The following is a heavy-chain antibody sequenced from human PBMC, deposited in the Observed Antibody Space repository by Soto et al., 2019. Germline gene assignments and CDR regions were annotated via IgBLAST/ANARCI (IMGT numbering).Heavy chain of an antibody. CDR3: ARDFDTSGYFSNFAY. V-gene: IGHV1-69*06. Sequence: QVQLVQSGAEVKKPGSSVKVSCKASGGTFSSYAFSCVRQAPGQGLEWMGGIVPLFGTANYAQMFQGRVTITADRSTSTAYMELSSLRSEDTAVYYCARDFDTSGYFSNFAYWGQGTLVTVSS. CDR1: GGTFSSYA. D-gene: IGHD3-22*01. CDR2: IVPLFGTA. J-gene: IGHJ4*02.